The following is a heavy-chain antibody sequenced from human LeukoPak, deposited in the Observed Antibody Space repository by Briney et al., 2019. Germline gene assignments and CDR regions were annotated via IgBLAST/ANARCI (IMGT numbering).Heavy chain of an antibody. CDR2: IYYSGST. D-gene: IGHD3-22*01. J-gene: IGHJ4*02. CDR1: GGSISSYY. Sequence: TPSEALSLTCTVSGGSISSYYWSWIRQPPGKGLEWIGYIYYSGSTNYNPSLKSRVTISVDTSKNQFSLKLSSVTAADTAVYYCASLPYDSSGYLLFDYWGQGTLVTVSS. CDR3: ASLPYDSSGYLLFDY. V-gene: IGHV4-59*01.